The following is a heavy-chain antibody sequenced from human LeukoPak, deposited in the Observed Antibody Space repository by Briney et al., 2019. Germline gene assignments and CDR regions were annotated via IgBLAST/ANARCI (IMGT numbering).Heavy chain of an antibody. CDR2: MNPNSGNT. V-gene: IGHV1-8*03. J-gene: IGHJ4*02. Sequence: GASVKVSCKASGCTFTSYDINWVRQATGQGLEWMGWMNPNSGNTGYAQKFQGRVTITRNTSISTAYMELSSLRSEDTAVYYCARGFSRTYYYDSSGYYLGDYWGQGTLVTVSS. CDR3: ARGFSRTYYYDSSGYYLGDY. D-gene: IGHD3-22*01. CDR1: GCTFTSYD.